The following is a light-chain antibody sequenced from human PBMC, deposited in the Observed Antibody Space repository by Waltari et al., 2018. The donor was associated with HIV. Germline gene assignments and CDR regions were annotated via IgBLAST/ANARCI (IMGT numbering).Light chain of an antibody. Sequence: QSALTQPRSVSGSPGQSVTISCTGTSRDVGGYNYVSWYQQHPGKAPKLMIYDFSKRPSGVPARFSASHAGNTASLTISGLQAEDEADYYGCSYGGSYTWVFGGGTKLTVL. CDR1: SRDVGGYNY. CDR2: DFS. CDR3: CSYGGSYTWV. J-gene: IGLJ3*02. V-gene: IGLV2-11*01.